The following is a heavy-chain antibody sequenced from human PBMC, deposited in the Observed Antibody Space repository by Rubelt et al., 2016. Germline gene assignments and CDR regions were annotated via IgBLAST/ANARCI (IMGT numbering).Heavy chain of an antibody. CDR2: IVDNGGTT. D-gene: IGHD6-13*01. Sequence: ECGGGLVQPGGSLRLSCSASGFTFRSCAMHWVRQAPGKGLEYVSAIVDNGGTTYYADSVKGRFTISRDNAKNSLYLQMNSLRAEDTAVYYCARGRGYSSSWYLWFDPWGQGTLVTVSS. CDR1: GFTFRSCA. V-gene: IGHV3-64*04. J-gene: IGHJ5*02. CDR3: ARGRGYSSSWYLWFDP.